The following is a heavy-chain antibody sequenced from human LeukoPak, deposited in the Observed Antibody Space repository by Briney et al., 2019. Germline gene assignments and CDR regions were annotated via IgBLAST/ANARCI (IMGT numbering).Heavy chain of an antibody. CDR1: GGSFSGYY. CDR2: INHSGST. J-gene: IGHJ4*02. D-gene: IGHD6-13*01. V-gene: IGHV4-34*01. Sequence: PSETLSPTCAVYGGSFSGYYWSWIRQPPGKGLEWIGEINHSGSTNYNPSLKSRVTISVDTSKNQFSLKLSSVTAADTAVYYCARPPGYSSSWYVYWGQGTLVTVSS. CDR3: ARPPGYSSSWYVY.